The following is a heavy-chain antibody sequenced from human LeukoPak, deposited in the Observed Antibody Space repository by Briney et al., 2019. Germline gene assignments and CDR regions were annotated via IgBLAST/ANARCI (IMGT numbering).Heavy chain of an antibody. CDR3: AKDITMIVVVTLDY. CDR1: GFTFSSYA. J-gene: IGHJ4*02. V-gene: IGHV3-23*01. CDR2: ISGSGGST. D-gene: IGHD3-22*01. Sequence: GGSLRLSCAASGFTFSSYAMSWVRQAPGKGLEWVSAISGSGGSTYYADSVKGRFTISRDNSKNTLYLQMNSLRAEDTAVYYCAKDITMIVVVTLDYWGQGTLVIVSS.